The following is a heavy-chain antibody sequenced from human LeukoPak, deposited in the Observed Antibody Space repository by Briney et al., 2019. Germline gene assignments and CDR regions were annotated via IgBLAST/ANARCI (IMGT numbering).Heavy chain of an antibody. CDR2: INSDGSRT. V-gene: IGHV3-74*01. D-gene: IGHD5-18*01. CDR1: GFTFSRNW. Sequence: GGYLRLSCAASGFTFSRNWMHWVRQAPGKGLVWVSGINSDGSRTNYADSVKGRFTISRDNAKNTLYLQMNSLRVEDTAVYYCAGGYSYGYYYFDYWGQGTLVTVSS. J-gene: IGHJ4*02. CDR3: AGGYSYGYYYFDY.